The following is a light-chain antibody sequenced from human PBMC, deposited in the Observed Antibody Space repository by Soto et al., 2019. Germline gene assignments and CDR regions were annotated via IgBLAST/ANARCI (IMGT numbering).Light chain of an antibody. J-gene: IGLJ2*01. V-gene: IGLV2-14*02. CDR3: ATWDESLNGVI. Sequence: QSVLTQPASVSGSPGQSITISCTGTSSDVGSNNLVSWYQHHPGKAPKLMISEGSKRPSGVSNRFSGSKSGASASLAISGLQSEDEADYYCATWDESLNGVIFGGGTKLTVL. CDR1: SSDVGSNNL. CDR2: EGS.